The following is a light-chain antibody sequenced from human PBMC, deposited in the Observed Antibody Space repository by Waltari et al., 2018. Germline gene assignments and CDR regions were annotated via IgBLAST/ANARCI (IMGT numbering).Light chain of an antibody. CDR2: AAS. J-gene: IGKJ4*01. CDR1: QGIGIH. Sequence: DVQMTQSPSSLSASVGDRVIITCRASQGIGIHLAWYQQKPGKVPKALIYAASTLHSGVPSRFSGSGSGTDFTLTISSLQPEDFATYYCQKYNDVPQPFGGGTRVEIK. V-gene: IGKV1-27*01. CDR3: QKYNDVPQP.